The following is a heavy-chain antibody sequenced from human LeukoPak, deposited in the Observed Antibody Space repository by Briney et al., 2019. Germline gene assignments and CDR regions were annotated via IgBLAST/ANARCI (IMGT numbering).Heavy chain of an antibody. CDR2: IYTSGST. D-gene: IGHD6-19*01. V-gene: IGHV4-4*07. J-gene: IGHJ4*02. CDR3: ARDKKSSGWFDY. Sequence: SETLSLTCTGSGGSISSYYWSWIRQPAGKGLEWIGRIYTSGSTNYNPSLKSRVTMSVDTSKNQFSLKLSSVTAADTAVYYCARDKKSSGWFDYWGQGTLVTVSS. CDR1: GGSISSYY.